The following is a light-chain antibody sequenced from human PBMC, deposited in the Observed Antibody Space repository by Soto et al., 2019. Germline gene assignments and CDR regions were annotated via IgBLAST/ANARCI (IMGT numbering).Light chain of an antibody. CDR3: QQRSDSWT. V-gene: IGKV3-11*01. Sequence: EVVLSQSRATMSLSPGERTTLSCSASQSVSSYLAWDQQKPGQAPRLLSHGASNRATGIPDRFSGSGSGTDFTLTISTLEREDSAVYYCQQRSDSWTLGQGTTV. CDR1: QSVSSY. CDR2: GAS. J-gene: IGKJ1*01.